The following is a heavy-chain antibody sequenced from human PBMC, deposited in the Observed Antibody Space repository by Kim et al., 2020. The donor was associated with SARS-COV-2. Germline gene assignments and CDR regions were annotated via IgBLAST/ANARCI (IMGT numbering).Heavy chain of an antibody. CDR2: IYYSGST. CDR1: GGSISSGGYY. Sequence: SETLSLTCTVSGGSISSGGYYWSWIRQHPGKGLEWIGYIYYSGSTYYNPSLKSRVTISVDTSKNQFSLKLSSVTAADTAVYYCAREALYGGKVTGYFDLWGRGTLVTVSS. CDR3: AREALYGGKVTGYFDL. J-gene: IGHJ2*01. D-gene: IGHD4-17*01. V-gene: IGHV4-31*03.